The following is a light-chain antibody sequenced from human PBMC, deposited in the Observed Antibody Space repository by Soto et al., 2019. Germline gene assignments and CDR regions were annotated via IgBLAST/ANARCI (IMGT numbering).Light chain of an antibody. V-gene: IGLV2-8*01. Sequence: QSALTQHPSASGSPGQSVTISCTGTSSDVGGYNFVSWYQQHPGKAPKLMIYEVSKRPSGVPDRFSGSKSGNTASLTVSGLQAEDEADYYCTSYAGSNIFYVFGSGTKVTVL. CDR2: EVS. CDR3: TSYAGSNIFYV. CDR1: SSDVGGYNF. J-gene: IGLJ1*01.